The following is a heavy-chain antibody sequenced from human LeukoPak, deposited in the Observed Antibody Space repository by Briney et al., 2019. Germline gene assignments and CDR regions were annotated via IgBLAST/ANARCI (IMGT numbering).Heavy chain of an antibody. CDR3: VIDEWELQDY. D-gene: IGHD1-26*01. J-gene: IGHJ4*02. CDR2: INPKTGGT. Sequence: ASVKVSCKTSGCTFTDYYIHWLRQAPGQGLEWLGWINPKTGGTSYGEKFQGRVTLTRDPSITTAHMELRGLRSDDSAFYYCVIDEWELQDYWGQGTRVIV. CDR1: GCTFTDYY. V-gene: IGHV1-2*02.